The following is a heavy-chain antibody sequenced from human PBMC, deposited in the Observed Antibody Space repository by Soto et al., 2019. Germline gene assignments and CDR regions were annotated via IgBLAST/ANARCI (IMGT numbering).Heavy chain of an antibody. CDR1: GFTFSSYA. D-gene: IGHD6-19*01. CDR2: ISGSGGST. J-gene: IGHJ4*02. Sequence: EVQLLESGGDLVQPGGSLRLSCAASGFTFSSYAMSWVRQAPGKGLEWVSAISGSGGSTYYADYVKGRFTISRDNSKNSLYLQMNSLKAEDTAVYYCAKGGHQEGVAVAGTPYYFDYWGQGTLVTVSS. V-gene: IGHV3-23*01. CDR3: AKGGHQEGVAVAGTPYYFDY.